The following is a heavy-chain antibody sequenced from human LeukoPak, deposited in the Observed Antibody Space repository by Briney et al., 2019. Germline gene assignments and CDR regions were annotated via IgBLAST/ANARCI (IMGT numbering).Heavy chain of an antibody. D-gene: IGHD6-13*01. J-gene: IGHJ3*02. CDR2: IYRGGDT. CDR3: ATTKQQLHKDAFDI. V-gene: IGHV3-66*01. CDR1: GFTFSSYA. Sequence: GGSLRLSCAASGFTFSSYAMSWVRQAPGKGLEWVSAIYRGGDTYYADSVKGRFTISRDNSKNTLYLLMNSLRAEDTAVYYCATTKQQLHKDAFDIWGQGTMVTVSS.